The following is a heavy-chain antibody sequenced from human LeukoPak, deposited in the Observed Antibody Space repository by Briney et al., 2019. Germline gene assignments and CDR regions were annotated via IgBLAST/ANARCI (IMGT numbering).Heavy chain of an antibody. V-gene: IGHV4-38-2*02. D-gene: IGHD3-22*01. CDR1: GDSISSGYY. CDR3: ARVGYDTVIDY. J-gene: IGHJ4*02. Sequence: PSETLSLTCTVSGDSISSGYYWGWIRQPPGKGLEWIGSIYHSGTTYYNPSLRSRVTISVDTSKNQFSLKLSSVTAADTAVYYCARVGYDTVIDYWGQGTLVTVSS. CDR2: IYHSGTT.